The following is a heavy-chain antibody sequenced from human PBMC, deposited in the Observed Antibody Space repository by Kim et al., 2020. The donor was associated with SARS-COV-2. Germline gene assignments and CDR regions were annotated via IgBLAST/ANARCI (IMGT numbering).Heavy chain of an antibody. J-gene: IGHJ4*02. CDR2: IWYDGSKK. D-gene: IGHD4-4*01. Sequence: GGSLRLSCAASGYSFSRYGMHWVRQAPGKGLEWVAVIWYDGSKKYYADSVKGRFTISRDDPKNTLYLQMNMLRAEDTAVYYCARDPATVTTYYDYWAREPWSSSPQ. V-gene: IGHV3-33*01. CDR3: ARDPATVTTYYDY. CDR1: GYSFSRYG.